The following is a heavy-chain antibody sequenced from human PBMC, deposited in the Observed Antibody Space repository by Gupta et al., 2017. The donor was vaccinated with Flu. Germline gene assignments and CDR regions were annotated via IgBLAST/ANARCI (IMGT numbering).Heavy chain of an antibody. V-gene: IGHV1-69*06. Sequence: WVRQAPGQGLEWMGGIIPMFGTANNAQKFQGRVTITADKSTSTAYMELRSLRFEDTAVYYCARGAQVYDYDITGYSRGDYWGQGPLVTVSS. J-gene: IGHJ4*02. CDR3: ARGAQVYDYDITGYSRGDY. CDR2: IIPMFGTA. D-gene: IGHD3-22*01.